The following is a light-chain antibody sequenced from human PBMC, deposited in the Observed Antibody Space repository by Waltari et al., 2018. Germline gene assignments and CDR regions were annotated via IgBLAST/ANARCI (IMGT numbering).Light chain of an antibody. CDR2: GST. J-gene: IGLJ3*02. CDR3: QSYDTSLRVV. CDR1: GSNIGAGYD. Sequence: QSVLTQPPSVSGAPGQRVTISCTGSGSNIGAGYDVHGYQQLPRAAPKLLLYGSTSRPLGVPDRFFGSTSGTSASRAITGLQAEDEADYYCQSYDTSLRVVFGGGTKLTVL. V-gene: IGLV1-40*01.